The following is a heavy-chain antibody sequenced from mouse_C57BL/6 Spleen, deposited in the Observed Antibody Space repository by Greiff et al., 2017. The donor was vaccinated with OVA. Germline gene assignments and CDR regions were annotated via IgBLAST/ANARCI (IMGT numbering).Heavy chain of an antibody. Sequence: VKLQESGPELVKPGASVKISCKASGYAFSSSWMNWVKQRPGKGLEWIGRIYPGDGDTNYNGKFKGKATLTAYKSSSTAYMQLSSLTSEDSAVYFCARSSDYYGSRGDYWGQGTTLTVSS. V-gene: IGHV1-82*01. CDR3: ARSSDYYGSRGDY. J-gene: IGHJ2*01. D-gene: IGHD1-1*01. CDR2: IYPGDGDT. CDR1: GYAFSSSW.